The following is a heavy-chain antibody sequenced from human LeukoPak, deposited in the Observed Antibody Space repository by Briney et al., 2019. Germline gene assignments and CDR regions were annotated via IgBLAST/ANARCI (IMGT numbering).Heavy chain of an antibody. Sequence: GDSLKISCKGSGYSFTSYWIGWLRQMPGKGLEWMGIIYPSDSDTRYSPSFQGQVTISADKSITTAYLQWSSLKASDTAMYYCARQRGGSYSWDAFDIWGQGTMVTVSA. CDR2: IYPSDSDT. CDR1: GYSFTSYW. J-gene: IGHJ3*02. CDR3: ARQRGGSYSWDAFDI. V-gene: IGHV5-51*01. D-gene: IGHD1-26*01.